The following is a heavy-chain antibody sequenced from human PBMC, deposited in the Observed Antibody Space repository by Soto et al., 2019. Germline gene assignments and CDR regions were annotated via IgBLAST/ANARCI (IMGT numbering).Heavy chain of an antibody. D-gene: IGHD4-4*01. CDR3: PRDPSYSNYEYYYYYAMDV. Sequence: SGGSLRLSCAASGFTFSTCNMNWVRQAPGKGLEWVSYISSGSSTIHYADSMKGRFTISRDNAKNSLYLQMNSLRDEDTAVYYCPRDPSYSNYEYYYYYAMDVWGQGTTVTVSS. CDR1: GFTFSTCN. CDR2: ISSGSSTI. J-gene: IGHJ6*02. V-gene: IGHV3-48*02.